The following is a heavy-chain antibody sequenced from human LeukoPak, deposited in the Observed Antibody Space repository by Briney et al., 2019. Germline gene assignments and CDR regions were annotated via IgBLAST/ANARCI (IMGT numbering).Heavy chain of an antibody. CDR3: ARVPYCSSTSCYRYYFDY. CDR2: IWYDGGNK. J-gene: IGHJ4*02. Sequence: GRSLRLSCAASGFTFSSYGMHWVRQAPGKGLEWVAVIWYDGGNKYYADSVKGRFTISRDNSKNTLYLQMNSLRAEDTAVYYCARVPYCSSTSCYRYYFDYWGQGTLVTVSS. D-gene: IGHD2-2*01. CDR1: GFTFSSYG. V-gene: IGHV3-33*01.